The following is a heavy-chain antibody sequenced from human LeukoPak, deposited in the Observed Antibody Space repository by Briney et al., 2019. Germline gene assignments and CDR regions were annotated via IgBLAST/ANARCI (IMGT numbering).Heavy chain of an antibody. Sequence: SVKVSCKASGGTFSSYAMSWGRQAPGQGLEWRGGIIPIFGTANYAQKFQGRVTITADESTSTAYMELSSLRSEDTAVYYCAKCRRGSSTSCYLADAFYSGGQGTMVTVSA. CDR3: AKCRRGSSTSCYLADAFYS. V-gene: IGHV1-69*01. D-gene: IGHD2-2*01. CDR2: IIPIFGTA. J-gene: IGHJ3*02. CDR1: GGTFSSYA.